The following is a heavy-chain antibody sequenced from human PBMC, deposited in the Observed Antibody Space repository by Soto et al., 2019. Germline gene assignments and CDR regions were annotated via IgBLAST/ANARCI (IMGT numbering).Heavy chain of an antibody. J-gene: IGHJ6*03. CDR3: ARYGRGVYYMDV. D-gene: IGHD2-8*01. CDR2: FDPEDGET. V-gene: IGHV1-24*01. Sequence: ASVKVSCKVSGYTLTELSMHWVRQAPGKGLEWMGGFDPEDGETIYAQKFQGRVTMTEDTSTDTAYMELSSLRSEDTAMYYCARYGRGVYYMDVWGKGTTVTVSS. CDR1: GYTLTELS.